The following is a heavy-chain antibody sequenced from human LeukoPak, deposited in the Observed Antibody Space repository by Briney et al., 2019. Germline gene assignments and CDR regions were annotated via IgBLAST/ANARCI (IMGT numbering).Heavy chain of an antibody. Sequence: SETLSLTCTVSGGSISSYYWSWIRQPPGKGLEWIEYIYYSGSTNYNPSLKSRVTISVDTSKNQFSLKLSSVTAADTAVYYCARFQRVVNVWFDPWGQGTLVTVSS. CDR3: ARFQRVVNVWFDP. CDR1: GGSISSYY. CDR2: IYYSGST. V-gene: IGHV4-59*01. D-gene: IGHD2-15*01. J-gene: IGHJ5*02.